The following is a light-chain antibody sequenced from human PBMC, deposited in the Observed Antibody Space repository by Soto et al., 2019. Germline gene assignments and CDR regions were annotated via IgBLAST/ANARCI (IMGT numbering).Light chain of an antibody. V-gene: IGKV1-39*01. CDR2: AAS. CDR3: QQSYSTPIT. CDR1: QSISFY. Sequence: DIQMTQSPSSLSASVGDRVTIPCRASQSISFYLNWYQQKPGNAPKVLIYAASNLQTGVPSRFSGSGSGTDFTLTINSLQPEDFATYSCQQSYSTPITFGRGTRLE. J-gene: IGKJ5*01.